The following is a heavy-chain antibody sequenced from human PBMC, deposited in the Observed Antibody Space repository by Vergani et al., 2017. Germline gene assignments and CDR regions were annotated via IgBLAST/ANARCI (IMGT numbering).Heavy chain of an antibody. CDR2: ISSSGST. D-gene: IGHD6-19*01. CDR1: GGSISSSTW. V-gene: IGHV4-4*02. CDR3: ARRIAVAGPFRDY. Sequence: QVQLQASGPGLVKPSGPLSLPCAVSGGSISSSTWWSWVRPPTGKGLEWIGEISSSGSTNYTPSLKGRVTISVDKSKNQFSLKLSSVTDADTAVYYCARRIAVAGPFRDYWGQGTLVTVSS. J-gene: IGHJ4*02.